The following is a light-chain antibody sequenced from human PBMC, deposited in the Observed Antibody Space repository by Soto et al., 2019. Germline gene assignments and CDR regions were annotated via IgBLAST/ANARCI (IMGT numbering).Light chain of an antibody. J-gene: IGKJ5*01. V-gene: IGKV1-12*01. Sequence: DIPMTQSPSSMSASLGDRVTTTCRASQGITYWLAWYQQRPGRAPKCLIYAASILESGVPSRFTGSGSGTNFTLTINDLQPEDFATYFCQQANSFPLTFGQGTRLDLK. CDR3: QQANSFPLT. CDR1: QGITYW. CDR2: AAS.